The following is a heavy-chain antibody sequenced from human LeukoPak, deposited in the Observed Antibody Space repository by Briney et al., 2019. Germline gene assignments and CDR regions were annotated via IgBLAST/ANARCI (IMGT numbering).Heavy chain of an antibody. Sequence: GGSLRLSLAASGFTFSSYSRNWVRQAPGQGLEWVSYISSSSNTIYYADSVKGRFTISRDNAKNSQFLQMNSLRDEDTSVYYCARAVTVVTRGGLVFDYWGQGTLVTVSS. D-gene: IGHD2-21*02. V-gene: IGHV3-48*02. CDR2: ISSSSNTI. J-gene: IGHJ4*02. CDR3: ARAVTVVTRGGLVFDY. CDR1: GFTFSSYS.